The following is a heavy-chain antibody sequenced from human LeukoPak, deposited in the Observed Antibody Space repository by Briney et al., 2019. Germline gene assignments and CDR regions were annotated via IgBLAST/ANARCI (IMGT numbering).Heavy chain of an antibody. J-gene: IGHJ4*02. Sequence: SETLSLTCTVSGGSISSSTYYWGWIRQPPGKGLEWIGSMYYSGSTYYNPSLKSRVTISVDTSKNQFSLKLSSVTAADTAVYYCARVSGGYWGQGTLVTVSS. CDR3: ARVSGGY. D-gene: IGHD3-10*01. V-gene: IGHV4-39*01. CDR2: MYYSGST. CDR1: GGSISSSTYY.